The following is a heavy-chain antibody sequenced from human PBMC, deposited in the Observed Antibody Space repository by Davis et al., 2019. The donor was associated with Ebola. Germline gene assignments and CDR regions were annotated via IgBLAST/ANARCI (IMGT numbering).Heavy chain of an antibody. J-gene: IGHJ6*02. D-gene: IGHD2-21*02. CDR1: GFTFDDYA. Sequence: SLKISCAASGFTFDDYAMHWVRQAPGKGLEWVSGISWNSGSIGYADSVKGRFTISRDNAKNSLYLQMNSLRAEDTALYYCAKGDTLYYYYGMDVWGQGTTVTVSS. CDR2: ISWNSGSI. CDR3: AKGDTLYYYYGMDV. V-gene: IGHV3-9*01.